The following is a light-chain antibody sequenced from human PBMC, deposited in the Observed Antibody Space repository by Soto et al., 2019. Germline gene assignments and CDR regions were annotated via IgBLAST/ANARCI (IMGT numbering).Light chain of an antibody. CDR2: AAS. CDR3: QQYYSSVT. V-gene: IGKV1-39*01. J-gene: IGKJ1*01. CDR1: QTVNTY. Sequence: IHITQSPSSLSASLGDRVSITCRASQTVNTYLHWYQQKPGKAPKLLIYAASSLQSGVPSRFSGSGSGTDFTLTISCLQSEDFATYYCQQYYSSVTFGQGTKVDIK.